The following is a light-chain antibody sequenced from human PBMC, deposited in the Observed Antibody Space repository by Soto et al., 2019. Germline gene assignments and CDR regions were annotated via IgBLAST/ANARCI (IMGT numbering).Light chain of an antibody. CDR2: AAS. CDR3: QKTYSTPGWT. J-gene: IGKJ1*01. V-gene: IGKV1-39*01. CDR1: QTISSW. Sequence: DIQMTQSPSTLSASVRDRVTITCRASQTISSWLAWFQQRPGRAPKLLIYAASSLQSGVPSRFSGSGSGTDFTLTISSLQPEDFATYYCQKTYSTPGWTFGQGTKVDIK.